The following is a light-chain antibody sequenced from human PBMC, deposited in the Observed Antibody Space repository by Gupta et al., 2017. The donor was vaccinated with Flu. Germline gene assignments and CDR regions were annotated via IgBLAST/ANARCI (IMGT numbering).Light chain of an antibody. CDR2: AAS. CDR1: QGIGGF. CDR3: QQLHSWIFT. Sequence: DIQLTQSPSFLSASIGDRVTITCRASQGIGGFLAWYQQKPGQAPKLLIYAASTLQSGVPSRFSGSGSGTEFTLTISSLQPEDYAIYYCQQLHSWIFTCGPGTKVDVK. J-gene: IGKJ3*01. V-gene: IGKV1-9*01.